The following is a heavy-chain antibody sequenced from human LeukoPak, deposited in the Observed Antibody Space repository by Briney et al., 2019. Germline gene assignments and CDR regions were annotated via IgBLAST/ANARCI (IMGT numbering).Heavy chain of an antibody. CDR1: GGSISSSSYY. D-gene: IGHD3-22*01. V-gene: IGHV4-39*07. CDR3: ARGSGDSSGYYFSRVNYFDY. J-gene: IGHJ4*02. CDR2: IYYSGST. Sequence: SETLSLTCTVSGGSISSSSYYWGWIRQPPGKGLEWIGSIYYSGSTYYNPSLKSRVTISVDTSKNQFSLKLSSVTAADAAVYYCARGSGDSSGYYFSRVNYFDYWGQGTLVTVSS.